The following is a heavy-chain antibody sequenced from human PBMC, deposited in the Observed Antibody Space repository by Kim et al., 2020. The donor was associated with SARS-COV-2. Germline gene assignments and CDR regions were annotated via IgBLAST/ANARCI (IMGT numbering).Heavy chain of an antibody. CDR3: ARGGLQSYFDF. V-gene: IGHV3-53*01. CDR2: IFSGDNT. CDR1: GFTVNSYY. Sequence: GGSLRLSCAASGFTVNSYYMSWVRQAPGKGLEWVSGIFSGDNTYYADSVTGRFIISRDKSKNTLHLQMNGLRAEDTAVYYCARGGLQSYFDFWGQGTLVIGSS. D-gene: IGHD1-1*01. J-gene: IGHJ4*02.